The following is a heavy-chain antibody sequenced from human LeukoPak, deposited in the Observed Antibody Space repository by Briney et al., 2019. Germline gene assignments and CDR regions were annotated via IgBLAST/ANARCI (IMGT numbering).Heavy chain of an antibody. V-gene: IGHV4-30-2*01. J-gene: IGHJ4*02. CDR1: GGSISSGGYY. CDR2: IYHSGST. Sequence: SETLSLTCTVSGGSISSGGYYWSWIRQPPGKGLEWIGYIYHSGSTYYNPSLKSRVTISVDRSKNQFSLKLSSVTAADTAVYYCARGSALLWFGAQYYFDYWGQGTLVTVSS. D-gene: IGHD3-10*01. CDR3: ARGSALLWFGAQYYFDY.